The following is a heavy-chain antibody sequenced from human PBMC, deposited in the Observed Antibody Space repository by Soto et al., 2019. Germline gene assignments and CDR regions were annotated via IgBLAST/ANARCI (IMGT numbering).Heavy chain of an antibody. CDR3: ARDRGDITIFGVVIIGWFDP. CDR2: TYYRSKWYN. J-gene: IGHJ5*02. V-gene: IGHV6-1*01. CDR1: GDSVSSNSAA. D-gene: IGHD3-3*01. Sequence: SQTLSLTCAISGDSVSSNSAAWNWIRQSPSRGLEWLGRTYYRSKWYNDYAVSVKSRITINPDTSKNQFSLQLNSVTPEDTAVYYCARDRGDITIFGVVIIGWFDPWGQGTLVTVSS.